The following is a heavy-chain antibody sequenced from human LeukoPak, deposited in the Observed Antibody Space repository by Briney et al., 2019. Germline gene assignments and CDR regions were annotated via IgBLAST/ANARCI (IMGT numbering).Heavy chain of an antibody. J-gene: IGHJ5*02. V-gene: IGHV4-39*01. CDR3: ASPGIAAVGRSFDP. D-gene: IGHD6-13*01. CDR2: IYSSGST. Sequence: SENLSPTCTVSAGSISTISYYWGWIRQPPVKGLEWVGSIYSSGSTFSNPSLKSRVTTSVDTSKNQFSLKLSSVTAADTAVYYCASPGIAAVGRSFDPWGQGILVTVSS. CDR1: AGSISTISYY.